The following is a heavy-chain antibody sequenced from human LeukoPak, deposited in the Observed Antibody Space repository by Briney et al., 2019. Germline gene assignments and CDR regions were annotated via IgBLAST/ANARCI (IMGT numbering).Heavy chain of an antibody. CDR3: ARVHYYGSGSYWNIFYYFDY. CDR2: MNPNSGNT. J-gene: IGHJ4*02. D-gene: IGHD3-10*01. CDR1: GYTFTSYD. Sequence: GASVKVSCKASGYTFTSYDINWVRQATGQGLEWMGWMNPNSGNTGYAQEFQGRVTITRNTSISTAYMELSSLRSEDTAVYYCARVHYYGSGSYWNIFYYFDYWGQGTLVTVSS. V-gene: IGHV1-8*03.